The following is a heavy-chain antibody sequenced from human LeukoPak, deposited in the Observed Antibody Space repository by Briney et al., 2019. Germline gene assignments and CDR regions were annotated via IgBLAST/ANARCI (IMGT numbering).Heavy chain of an antibody. V-gene: IGHV4-31*03. Sequence: SETLSLTCTVSVVSISIGGHDCGWIRQHPGKCLGWIAYISYSGSTYYNPSLKSRIIISVDTSKNRSSLKLISVTPTDPAVSFCARGDFNYCDFVGYSNDAFDIWGQGTMVTVSS. CDR2: ISYSGST. D-gene: IGHD3-22*01. CDR1: VVSISIGGHD. J-gene: IGHJ3*02. CDR3: ARGDFNYCDFVGYSNDAFDI.